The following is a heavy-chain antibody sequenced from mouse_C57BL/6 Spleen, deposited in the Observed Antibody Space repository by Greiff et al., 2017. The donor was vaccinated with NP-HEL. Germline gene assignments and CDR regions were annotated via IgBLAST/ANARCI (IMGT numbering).Heavy chain of an antibody. CDR3: ARHDYASYFDY. V-gene: IGHV1-69*01. Sequence: QVQLQQPGAELVMPGASVKLSCKASGYTFTSYWMHWVKQRPGQGLEWIGEIDPSDSYTNYNQKFKGKSTLTVDKSSSTAYMQLSSLTSEDSAVYSCARHDYASYFDYWGQGTTLTVSS. CDR1: GYTFTSYW. J-gene: IGHJ2*01. D-gene: IGHD2-4*01. CDR2: IDPSDSYT.